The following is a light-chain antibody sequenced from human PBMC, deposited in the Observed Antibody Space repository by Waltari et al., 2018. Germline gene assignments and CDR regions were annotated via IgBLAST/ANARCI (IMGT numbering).Light chain of an antibody. CDR2: GAA. J-gene: IGKJ1*01. CDR1: QTVRRNY. Sequence: EIVLAQSPDTLSLSPGERATLSCRASQTVRRNYLAWFQQKPGQAPRLLIYGAASRATGIPDRFSGSGSGTDFTLTISRLEPEDFAVYYCQQYVSPPETFGHGTKVEI. CDR3: QQYVSPPET. V-gene: IGKV3-20*01.